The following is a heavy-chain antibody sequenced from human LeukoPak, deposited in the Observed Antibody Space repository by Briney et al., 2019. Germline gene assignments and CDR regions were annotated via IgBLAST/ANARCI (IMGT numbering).Heavy chain of an antibody. CDR1: GFSFSDFY. J-gene: IGHJ4*02. D-gene: IGHD1-26*01. V-gene: IGHV3-11*01. CDR3: AREARGSGRDFDY. Sequence: PGGSLRLSCAASGFSFSDFYMSWIRQAPGMGLEWISYIGSRSNPIYYADSVKGRFTISRDDAKNSLYLQMNSLRDEDTAVYFCAREARGSGRDFDYWGQGILVTVSS. CDR2: IGSRSNPI.